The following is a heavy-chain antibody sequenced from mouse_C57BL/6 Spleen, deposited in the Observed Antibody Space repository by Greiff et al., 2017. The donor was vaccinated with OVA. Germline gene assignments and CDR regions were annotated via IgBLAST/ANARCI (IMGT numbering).Heavy chain of an antibody. J-gene: IGHJ4*01. D-gene: IGHD1-1*01. Sequence: LHFHQQGLGLVRPSQSLPFTAPVLGSPLTANGFHGVRQPPGRGLEWLGVIWSGGSTDYDAAFISRLSISKDNSKSQVFFKMNSLQADDTAIYYCAKSYGSSHYYAMDYWGQGTSVTVSS. CDR1: GSPLTANG. CDR2: IWSGGST. CDR3: AKSYGSSHYYAMDY. V-gene: IGHV2-4*01.